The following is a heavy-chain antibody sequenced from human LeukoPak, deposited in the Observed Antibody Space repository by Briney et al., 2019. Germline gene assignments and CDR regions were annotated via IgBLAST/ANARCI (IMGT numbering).Heavy chain of an antibody. CDR1: GGSIRSYY. CDR2: IYYSGST. V-gene: IGHV4-59*12. Sequence: SETLSLTXTVSGGSIRSYYWSWIRQPPGKGLEWIGYIYYSGSTNYNPSLKSRVTISVDTSKNQFSLKLSSVTAADTAVYYCARDQDYYYYYYMDVWGKGTTVTVSS. J-gene: IGHJ6*03. CDR3: ARDQDYYYYYYMDV.